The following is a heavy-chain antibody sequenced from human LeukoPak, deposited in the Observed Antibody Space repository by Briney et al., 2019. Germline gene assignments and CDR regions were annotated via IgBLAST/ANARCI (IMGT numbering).Heavy chain of an antibody. CDR2: ISYDGSNK. Sequence: AGGSLRLSCAASGFTFSSYAMSWVRQAPGKGLEWVAVISYDGSNKYYADSVKGRFTISRDNSKNTLYLQMNSLRAEDTAVYYCAKESMVRGVIRPVDYWGQGTLVTVSS. CDR3: AKESMVRGVIRPVDY. CDR1: GFTFSSYA. J-gene: IGHJ4*02. V-gene: IGHV3-30*18. D-gene: IGHD3-10*01.